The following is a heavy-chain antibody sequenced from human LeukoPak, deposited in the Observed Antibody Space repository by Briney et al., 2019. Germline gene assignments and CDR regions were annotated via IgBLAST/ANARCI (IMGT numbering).Heavy chain of an antibody. V-gene: IGHV3-66*01. CDR3: ARCAGPGGYEILTGYSWYFDL. Sequence: QAGGSLRLSCAASGFTASSNHMSWVRQAPGKGPEWVSLIYSGGSTYYAASVKGRFTISRDNSKTTLYLQMNRLRVEDAAVYYCARCAGPGGYEILTGYSWYFDLWGRGTLVTVSS. CDR2: IYSGGST. D-gene: IGHD3-9*01. CDR1: GFTASSNH. J-gene: IGHJ2*01.